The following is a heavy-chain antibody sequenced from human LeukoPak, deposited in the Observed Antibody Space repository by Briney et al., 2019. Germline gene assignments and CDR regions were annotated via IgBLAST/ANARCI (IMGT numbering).Heavy chain of an antibody. J-gene: IGHJ6*04. D-gene: IGHD3-10*01. CDR2: IYPGDSDT. Sequence: GESLKISCKGSGYSFTSYWSGWVRQLPGKGLEWMVIIYPGDSDTRYSPSFQGQVTISADKSISTAYLQWSSLKASDTAMYYCARGRYYGSGSYLKYGMDVWGKGTTVTVSS. CDR1: GYSFTSYW. CDR3: ARGRYYGSGSYLKYGMDV. V-gene: IGHV5-51*01.